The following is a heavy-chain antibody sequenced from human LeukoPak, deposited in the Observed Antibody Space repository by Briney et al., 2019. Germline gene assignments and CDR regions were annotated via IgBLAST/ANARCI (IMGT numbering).Heavy chain of an antibody. J-gene: IGHJ4*02. CDR3: ARGGLATVQIDY. D-gene: IGHD5-12*01. CDR1: GGSLSSSNW. Sequence: SGTLSLTCAVSGGSLSSSNWWSGVRRPPGKGREWIGEIYHSGSTNYNPSLKRGVTISVDKSKNQFSLKLSSVTAADTAVYYCARGGLATVQIDYWGQGTLVTVSS. CDR2: IYHSGST. V-gene: IGHV4-4*02.